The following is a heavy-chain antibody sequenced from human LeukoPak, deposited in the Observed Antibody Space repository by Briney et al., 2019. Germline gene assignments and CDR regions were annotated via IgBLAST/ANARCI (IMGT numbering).Heavy chain of an antibody. J-gene: IGHJ6*02. CDR3: ARGTYYYDSSGWILYYYGMDV. CDR1: GGSFSGYY. D-gene: IGHD3-22*01. V-gene: IGHV4-34*01. CDR2: INHSGST. Sequence: SETLSLTCAVYGGSFSGYYWSWIRQPPGKGLEWIGEINHSGSTNYNPSLKSRVTISVDTSKNQFSLKLSSVTAAGTAVYYCARGTYYYDSSGWILYYYGMDVWGQGTTVTVSS.